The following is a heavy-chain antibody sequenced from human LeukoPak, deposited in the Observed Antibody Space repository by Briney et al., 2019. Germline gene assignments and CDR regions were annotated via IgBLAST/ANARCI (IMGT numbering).Heavy chain of an antibody. D-gene: IGHD4-23*01. J-gene: IGHJ3*02. CDR2: ISSSSSYI. CDR3: ASDYGGKRDSFDI. Sequence: GGSLRLSCAASGFTFSSYSMNWVRQAPGKGLDWVSSISSSSSYIYYAVSVKGRFTISRDNAKNSLYLQMNSLRAEDTAVYYCASDYGGKRDSFDIWGQGTMVTVSS. CDR1: GFTFSSYS. V-gene: IGHV3-21*01.